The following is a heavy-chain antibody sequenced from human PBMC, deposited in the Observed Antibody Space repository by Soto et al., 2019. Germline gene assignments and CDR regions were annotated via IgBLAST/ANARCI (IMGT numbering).Heavy chain of an antibody. CDR3: ARDLWELLEYYYYGMDV. Sequence: PGGSLRLSCAASGFTFSSYSMNWVRQAPGKGLEWVSYISSSSTIYYADSVKGRFTISRDNAKNSLYLQMNSLRDEDTAVYYCARDLWELLEYYYYGMDVWGQGTTVTVSS. J-gene: IGHJ6*02. V-gene: IGHV3-48*02. CDR2: ISSSSTI. D-gene: IGHD1-26*01. CDR1: GFTFSSYS.